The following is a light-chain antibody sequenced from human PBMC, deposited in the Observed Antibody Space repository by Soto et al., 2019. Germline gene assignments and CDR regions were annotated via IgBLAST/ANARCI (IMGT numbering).Light chain of an antibody. J-gene: IGKJ1*01. V-gene: IGKV3-20*01. CDR1: QSVSSSS. Sequence: EIVVTQSPGTLSLSPGDRATLSCRASQSVSSSSLAWYQQKPGQAPRLLIYAASTTATGIPDRFSGSGSGTDFTLTITRLAPEDFAVYYCQQYGTSPRTFGQGTKVEIK. CDR3: QQYGTSPRT. CDR2: AAS.